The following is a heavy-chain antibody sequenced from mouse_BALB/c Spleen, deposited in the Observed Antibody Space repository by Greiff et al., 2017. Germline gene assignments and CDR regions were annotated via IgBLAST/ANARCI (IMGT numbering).Heavy chain of an antibody. CDR3: ARVGYDYEEGYFDY. CDR2: IHYSGST. Sequence: EVQLVESGPDLVKPSQSLSLTCTVTGYSITSGYSWHWIRQCPGNKLEWMGYIHYSGSTNYNPSLKSRITITRDTSKNQFFLQLNSVTTEDTATYYCARVGYDYEEGYFDYWGQGTTVTVSS. J-gene: IGHJ2*01. D-gene: IGHD2-4*01. CDR1: GYSITSGYS. V-gene: IGHV3-1*02.